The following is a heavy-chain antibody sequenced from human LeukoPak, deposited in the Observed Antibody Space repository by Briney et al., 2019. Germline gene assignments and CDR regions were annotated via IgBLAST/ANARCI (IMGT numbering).Heavy chain of an antibody. V-gene: IGHV1-18*01. D-gene: IGHD2-2*01. CDR2: INPYNGNT. Sequence: GASVKDSCKASGYSFAGYGISWVRQAPGQGLEWMGWINPYNGNTNYAQRLQGRVTMTTDTSTTTAYMELGSLTSDDTAVYYCARAPYSAAYNWFDPWGQGTLVTVSS. CDR3: ARAPYSAAYNWFDP. J-gene: IGHJ5*02. CDR1: GYSFAGYG.